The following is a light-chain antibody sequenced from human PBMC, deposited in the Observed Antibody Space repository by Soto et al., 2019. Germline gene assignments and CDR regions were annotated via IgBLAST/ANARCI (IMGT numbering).Light chain of an antibody. V-gene: IGKV3-11*01. CDR1: QSVSSY. CDR3: QQRRNWPPYT. Sequence: EIVLTQSPATLSLSPGERATLSCRASQSVSSYLAWYQQKPGQAPRLLIYDASNRATGIPARFSGSESGTDFTHTISSLEPEDFAVYYCQQRRNWPPYTFGQGTKLEI. CDR2: DAS. J-gene: IGKJ2*01.